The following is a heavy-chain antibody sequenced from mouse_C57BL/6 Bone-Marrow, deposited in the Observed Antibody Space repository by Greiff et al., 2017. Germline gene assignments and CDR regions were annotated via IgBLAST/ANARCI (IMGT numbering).Heavy chain of an antibody. CDR1: GFSFNTYA. J-gene: IGHJ4*01. V-gene: IGHV10-1*01. D-gene: IGHD1-1*01. Sequence: EVQVVESGGGLVQPKGSLKLSCAASGFSFNTYAMNWVRQAPGKGLEWVARIRSKSNNYATYYADSVKDRFTISRYDSESMLYLQMTNLKAVDTAMYDCVDLTTVGAMDYWGQGTSVTVSS. CDR2: IRSKSNNYAT. CDR3: VDLTTVGAMDY.